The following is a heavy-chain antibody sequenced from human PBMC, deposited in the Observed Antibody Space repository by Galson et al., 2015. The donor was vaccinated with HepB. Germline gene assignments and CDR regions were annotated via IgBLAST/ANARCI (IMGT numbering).Heavy chain of an antibody. V-gene: IGHV1-8*01. CDR3: ARGYCSSTSCYTADYYYYYYMDV. J-gene: IGHJ6*03. CDR1: GYTFTSYD. Sequence: SVKVSCKASGYTFTSYDINWVRQATGQGLEWMGWMNPNSGNTGYAQKFQGRVTMTRNTSISTAYMELSSLRSEDTAVYYCARGYCSSTSCYTADYYYYYYMDVWGKGTTVTVSS. CDR2: MNPNSGNT. D-gene: IGHD2-2*02.